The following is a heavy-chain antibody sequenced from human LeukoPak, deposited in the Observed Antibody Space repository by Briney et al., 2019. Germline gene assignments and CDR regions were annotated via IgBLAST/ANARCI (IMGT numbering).Heavy chain of an antibody. V-gene: IGHV3-23*01. CDR1: GFTFSSYG. CDR3: AKILKGYCSSTSCYAGSDY. CDR2: ITATSSST. J-gene: IGHJ4*02. D-gene: IGHD2-2*01. Sequence: GGSLRLSCAASGFTFSSYGMSWVRQAPGKGLEWVSAITATSSSTHDADSVQGRFTISRDNSKNTLYLQMNSLRAEDTAVYYCAKILKGYCSSTSCYAGSDYWGQGTLVTVSS.